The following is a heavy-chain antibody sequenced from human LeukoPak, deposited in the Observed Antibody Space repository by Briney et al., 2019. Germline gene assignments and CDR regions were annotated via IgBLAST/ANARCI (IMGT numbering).Heavy chain of an antibody. J-gene: IGHJ4*02. V-gene: IGHV4-59*12. Sequence: SETLSLTCTVSGGSISTYYWNWIRQPPGKGLEWIGYIYHSGSTNYNPSLKSRVTISVDTSKNQFSLKLSSVTAADTAVYYCARGLNTAMVTEEAGYYFDYWGQGTLVTVSS. CDR1: GGSISTYY. CDR2: IYHSGST. D-gene: IGHD5-18*01. CDR3: ARGLNTAMVTEEAGYYFDY.